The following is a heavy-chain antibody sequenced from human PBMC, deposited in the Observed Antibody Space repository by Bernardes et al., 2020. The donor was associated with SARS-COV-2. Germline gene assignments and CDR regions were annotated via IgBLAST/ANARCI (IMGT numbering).Heavy chain of an antibody. CDR3: AGVGGGFYDYVWGSYRYLSLYYGMDV. Sequence: ASVKVSCKASGYTFTSYGISWVRQAPGQGLEWMGWISAYNGNTNYAQKLQGRVTMTTDTSTSTAYMELRSLRSDDTAVYYCAGVGGGFYDYVWGSYRYLSLYYGMDVWGQGTTVTVSS. CDR2: ISAYNGNT. D-gene: IGHD3-16*02. J-gene: IGHJ6*02. V-gene: IGHV1-18*04. CDR1: GYTFTSYG.